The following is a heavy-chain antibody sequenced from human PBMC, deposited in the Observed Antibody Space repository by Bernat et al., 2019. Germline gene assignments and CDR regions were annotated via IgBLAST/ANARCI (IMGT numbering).Heavy chain of an antibody. CDR3: ARVPIDIVVVPAAYLFDY. D-gene: IGHD2-2*01. Sequence: EVQLVESGGGLVKPGGSLRLSCAASGFTFSSYSMNWVRQAPGKGLAWVSSISSSSSYIYYADSVKDRFTISRDNAKNSLYLQMNSLRAEDTAVYYCARVPIDIVVVPAAYLFDYWGQGTLVTVSS. CDR1: GFTFSSYS. V-gene: IGHV3-21*01. J-gene: IGHJ4*02. CDR2: ISSSSSYI.